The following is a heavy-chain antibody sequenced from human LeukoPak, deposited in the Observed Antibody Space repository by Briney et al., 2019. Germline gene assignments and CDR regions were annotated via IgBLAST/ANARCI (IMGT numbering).Heavy chain of an antibody. Sequence: SETLSLTCTVSGGSISSYYWSWIRQPPGKGLEWIGYIYYNGSTNYNPSLKSRVTISVDTSKDQFSLKLSSVTAADTAVYYCARHSPYSYGYEDFWVDYWGQGTLVTVSS. CDR2: IYYNGST. CDR3: ARHSPYSYGYEDFWVDY. V-gene: IGHV4-59*08. D-gene: IGHD5-18*01. CDR1: GGSISSYY. J-gene: IGHJ4*02.